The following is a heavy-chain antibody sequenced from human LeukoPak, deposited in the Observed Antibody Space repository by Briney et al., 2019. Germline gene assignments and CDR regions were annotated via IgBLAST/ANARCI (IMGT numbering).Heavy chain of an antibody. J-gene: IGHJ4*02. CDR2: IKDDGSEK. Sequence: GGSLGLSCAASGFTFSSYWMSWVRQAPGKGLEWVANIKDDGSEKYYVDSVKGRFTISRDNAKNSLYLQMNSLRVEDTAVYYCARKSGYEGFDYWGQGTLVTVSS. V-gene: IGHV3-7*04. CDR3: ARKSGYEGFDY. D-gene: IGHD5-12*01. CDR1: GFTFSSYW.